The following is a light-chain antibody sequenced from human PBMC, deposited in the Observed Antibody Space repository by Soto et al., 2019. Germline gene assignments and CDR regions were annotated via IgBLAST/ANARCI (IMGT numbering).Light chain of an antibody. CDR3: QSYDSRGVV. V-gene: IGLV1-40*01. J-gene: IGLJ2*01. Sequence: QSVLTQTPSVSGAPGQRVTISCTGSSSNIGAGYDVHWYQQLPGTAPKLLIYGNSNRPSGVPDRFSGSKSGTSASLAITGLQAEDEADYYCQSYDSRGVVFGGGTKLTVL. CDR2: GNS. CDR1: SSNIGAGYD.